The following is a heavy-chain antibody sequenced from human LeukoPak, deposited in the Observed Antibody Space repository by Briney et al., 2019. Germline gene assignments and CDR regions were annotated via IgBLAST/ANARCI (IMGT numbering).Heavy chain of an antibody. Sequence: ASETLSLTCTVSGGSISSSSYYWGWIRQPPGKGLEWIGSIYYSGSTYYNPSLKSRVTISVDTSKNQFSLKLSSVTAADTAVYYCAREDRVEGTPYDYWGQGTLVTVSS. CDR1: GGSISSSSYY. D-gene: IGHD3-10*01. J-gene: IGHJ4*02. CDR2: IYYSGST. CDR3: AREDRVEGTPYDY. V-gene: IGHV4-39*07.